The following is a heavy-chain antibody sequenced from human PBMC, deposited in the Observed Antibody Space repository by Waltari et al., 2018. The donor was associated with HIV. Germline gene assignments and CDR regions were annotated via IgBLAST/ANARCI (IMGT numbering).Heavy chain of an antibody. J-gene: IGHJ4*02. D-gene: IGHD3-22*01. CDR3: ARGDSNGYYFDY. V-gene: IGHV4-59*01. Sequence: QVQLQESGPGLVKPSETLSLTCTVSGDSMSGYYWSWIRQPPGQGLEGIVYRYFGGSSNYNPSLRSRVTISLDTSSNQFSLTVNSVSAADTAIYYCARGDSNGYYFDYWGQGTLVTVSS. CDR1: GDSMSGYY. CDR2: RYFGGSS.